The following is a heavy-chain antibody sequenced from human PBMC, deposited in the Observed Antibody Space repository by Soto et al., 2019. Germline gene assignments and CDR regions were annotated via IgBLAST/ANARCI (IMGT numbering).Heavy chain of an antibody. Sequence: SETLSLTCTVSGAAVTSTSYSWGWIRQSPGKGLEWIGGVYYRGSTYYNPSLKSRVAISVDTSKNQFSLKLSSVTAADTAVYYCARQSVLGYCSSTSCHLSWFDPWGQGTLVTVSS. D-gene: IGHD2-2*01. CDR3: ARQSVLGYCSSTSCHLSWFDP. V-gene: IGHV4-39*01. CDR1: GAAVTSTSYS. J-gene: IGHJ5*02. CDR2: VYYRGST.